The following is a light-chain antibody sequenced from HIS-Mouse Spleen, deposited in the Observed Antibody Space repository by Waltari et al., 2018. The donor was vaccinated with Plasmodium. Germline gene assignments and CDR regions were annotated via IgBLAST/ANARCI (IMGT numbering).Light chain of an antibody. J-gene: IGLJ2*01. CDR1: KLGYKY. CDR3: QAWDSSTVV. Sequence: SYELTQPPSVSVSPGQTASITCSGDKLGYKYACWYQQKPGQSPVLVIYQDSKRPSGIPERLSCSNSGNTATLTISGTQAMDEADYYCQAWDSSTVVFGGGAKLTVL. V-gene: IGLV3-1*01. CDR2: QDS.